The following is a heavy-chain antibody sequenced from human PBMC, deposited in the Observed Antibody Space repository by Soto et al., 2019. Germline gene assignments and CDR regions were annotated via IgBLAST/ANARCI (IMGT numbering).Heavy chain of an antibody. Sequence: EVQLVESGGVVVQPGGSLRLSCAASGFTFDDYAMHWVRQAPGQGLEWVSLISWDGGSTYYADSVKGRFTISRDNSKNSLYLQMNSLRAEDTALYYCAKAYRQHMGRDAFDIWGQGTMVTVSS. D-gene: IGHD3-10*01. CDR2: ISWDGGST. CDR3: AKAYRQHMGRDAFDI. V-gene: IGHV3-43D*04. CDR1: GFTFDDYA. J-gene: IGHJ3*02.